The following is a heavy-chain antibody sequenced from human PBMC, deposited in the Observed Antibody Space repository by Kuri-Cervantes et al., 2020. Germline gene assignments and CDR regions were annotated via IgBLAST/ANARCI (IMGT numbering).Heavy chain of an antibody. CDR3: ARLLKGYYYFDY. V-gene: IGHV4-39*01. D-gene: IGHD2-15*01. CDR1: GGSISSSSYY. CDR2: IHYSGST. Sequence: SETLSLTCTVSGGSISSSSYYWGWIRQPPGKGLEWIGSIHYSGSTYYNPSLKSRVTISVDTSKNQFSLKLSSVTAADTAVYYCARLLKGYYYFDYWGQGTLVTVSS. J-gene: IGHJ4*02.